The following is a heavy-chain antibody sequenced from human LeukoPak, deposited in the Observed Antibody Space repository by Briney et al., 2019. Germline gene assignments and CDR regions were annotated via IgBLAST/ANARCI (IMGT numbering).Heavy chain of an antibody. CDR1: GGSISSSSYY. J-gene: IGHJ5*02. CDR3: ARDAFGGFLEWFRTKTSLVFDP. V-gene: IGHV4-39*07. D-gene: IGHD3-3*01. Sequence: SETLSLTCTVSGGSISSSSYYWGWIRQPPGKGLEWIGSIYYSGSTYYNPSLKSRVTISVDTSKNQFSLKLSSVTAADTAVYYCARDAFGGFLEWFRTKTSLVFDPWGQGTLVTVSS. CDR2: IYYSGST.